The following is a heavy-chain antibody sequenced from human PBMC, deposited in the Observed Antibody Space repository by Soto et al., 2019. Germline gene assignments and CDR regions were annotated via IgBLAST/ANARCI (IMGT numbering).Heavy chain of an antibody. V-gene: IGHV1-69*06. CDR1: GDTFTNYT. CDR2: IIPMFGTT. CDR3: AIDIGLRYFDWPFEY. D-gene: IGHD3-9*01. J-gene: IGHJ4*02. Sequence: QVQLVQSGAEVKKPGSSVKVSCKASGDTFTNYTISWVRQAPGQGLEWMGGIIPMFGTTNHAQKFQGRVTINANKSTTTAHMELSSLRSEDTAVYYCAIDIGLRYFDWPFEYWGQGTLVTVSS.